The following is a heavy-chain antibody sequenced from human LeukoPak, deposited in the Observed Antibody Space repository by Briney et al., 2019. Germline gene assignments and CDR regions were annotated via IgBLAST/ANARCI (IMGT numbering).Heavy chain of an antibody. CDR1: GYSFTSYW. CDR3: ARGYYDRSGYALDY. D-gene: IGHD3-22*01. V-gene: IGHV5-10-1*01. Sequence: GESLKISCKGSGYSFTSYWISWVRQMPGKGLGWMGRIDPSDSYTNYSPSFQGHVTISADKSISTAYLQWSSLKASDNAMYYCARGYYDRSGYALDYWGQGTLVTVSS. CDR2: IDPSDSYT. J-gene: IGHJ4*02.